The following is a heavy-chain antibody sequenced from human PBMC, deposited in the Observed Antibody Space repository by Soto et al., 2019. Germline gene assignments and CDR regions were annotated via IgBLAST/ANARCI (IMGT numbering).Heavy chain of an antibody. Sequence: VGSLRLSCAASGFTFSSYSMNWVRQARGKGLEWVSSISSSSSYIYYADSVKGRFTISRDNAKNSLYLQMNSLRAEDTAVYYCARDQRYCSGGSCYSDYYYYYGMDVWGQGTTVTVSS. CDR1: GFTFSSYS. D-gene: IGHD2-15*01. V-gene: IGHV3-21*01. CDR2: ISSSSSYI. CDR3: ARDQRYCSGGSCYSDYYYYYGMDV. J-gene: IGHJ6*02.